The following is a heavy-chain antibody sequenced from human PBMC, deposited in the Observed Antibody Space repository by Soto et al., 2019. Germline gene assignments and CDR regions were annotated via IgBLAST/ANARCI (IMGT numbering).Heavy chain of an antibody. CDR1: GFTFSSYS. D-gene: IGHD1-26*01. Sequence: GGSLRLSCAASGFTFSSYSMNWVRQAPGKGLEWVSSISSSSSYIYYADSVKGRFTISRDNAKNSLYLQMNSLRAEDTAVYYCARDPPRGADPDYWGQGTLVTVS. CDR2: ISSSSSYI. V-gene: IGHV3-21*01. CDR3: ARDPPRGADPDY. J-gene: IGHJ4*02.